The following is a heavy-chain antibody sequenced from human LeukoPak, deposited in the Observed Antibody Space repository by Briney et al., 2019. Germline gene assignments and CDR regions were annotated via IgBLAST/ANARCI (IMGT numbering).Heavy chain of an antibody. Sequence: GGSLRLSCAASGFTFSSYSMNWVRQAPGKSLEWVAYIRSSGAPIYYADSVKGRFTISRDNAKNSVYLQMNSLSAEDTAVYYCAGDPHSLDYWGQGTLVTVSS. CDR2: IRSSGAPI. J-gene: IGHJ4*02. D-gene: IGHD1-26*01. V-gene: IGHV3-48*01. CDR1: GFTFSSYS. CDR3: AGDPHSLDY.